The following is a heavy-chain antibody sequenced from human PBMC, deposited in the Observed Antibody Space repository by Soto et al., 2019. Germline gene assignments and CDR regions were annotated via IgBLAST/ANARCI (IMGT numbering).Heavy chain of an antibody. CDR1: GFTFSSYS. Sequence: GGSLRLSCAASGFTFSSYSMNWVRQAPGKGLEWVSLISSSGSSIYYADSVKGRFTISRDNVKNSLYLQMDSLRAEDTAVYYCARPLYGSGSFWPFDPWGQGTLVTVSS. CDR2: ISSSGSSI. D-gene: IGHD3-10*01. V-gene: IGHV3-21*01. J-gene: IGHJ5*02. CDR3: ARPLYGSGSFWPFDP.